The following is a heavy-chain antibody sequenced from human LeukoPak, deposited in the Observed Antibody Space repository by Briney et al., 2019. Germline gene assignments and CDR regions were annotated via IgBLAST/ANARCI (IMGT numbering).Heavy chain of an antibody. V-gene: IGHV4-4*07. CDR3: ARDPIVGATLGLFDP. Sequence: KPSETLSLTCPVSGGSISSYYWSCIRQPAGKGLEWIGRIYTSGSTNYNPSLKSRVTMSVDTSKNQFSLKLSSVTAADTAVYYCARDPIVGATLGLFDPWGQGTLVTVSS. CDR2: IYTSGST. D-gene: IGHD1-26*01. J-gene: IGHJ5*02. CDR1: GGSISSYY.